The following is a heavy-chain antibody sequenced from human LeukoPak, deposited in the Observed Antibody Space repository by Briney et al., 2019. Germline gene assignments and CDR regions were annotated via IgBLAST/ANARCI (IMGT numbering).Heavy chain of an antibody. V-gene: IGHV3-33*01. J-gene: IGHJ6*02. Sequence: GGSLRLSCAASGFTFSSYGMHWVRQAPGKGLEWVAVIWYDGSNKYYADSVKGRFTISRDNSKNTLYLQMNSLRAEDTAVYYCARDREWEHNGNGIDVWGQGTTVTVSS. CDR1: GFTFSSYG. CDR3: ARDREWEHNGNGIDV. CDR2: IWYDGSNK. D-gene: IGHD1-26*01.